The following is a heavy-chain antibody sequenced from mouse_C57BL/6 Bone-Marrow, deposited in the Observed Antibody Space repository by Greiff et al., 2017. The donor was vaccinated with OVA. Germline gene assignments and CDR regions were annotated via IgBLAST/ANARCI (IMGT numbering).Heavy chain of an antibody. CDR2: IYPGDGST. D-gene: IGHD1-1*01. CDR1: GYTFTSYD. CDR3: ASFYYYDLDY. J-gene: IGHJ2*01. Sequence: VKLMESGPELVKPGASVKLSCKASGYTFTSYDINWVKQRPGQGLEWIGWIYPGDGSTTYNEKFKGKATLTVDTSSSTAYMELHSLTSEDSAVYFCASFYYYDLDYWGQGTTLTVSS. V-gene: IGHV1-85*01.